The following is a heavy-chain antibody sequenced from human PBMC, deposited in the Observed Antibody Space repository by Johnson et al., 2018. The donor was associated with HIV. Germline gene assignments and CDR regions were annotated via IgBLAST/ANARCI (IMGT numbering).Heavy chain of an antibody. CDR2: IYSGGST. CDR1: GFTVSSNY. J-gene: IGHJ3*02. Sequence: EVQLVESGGGLIQPGGSLRLSCAASGFTVSSNYMTWVRQAPGKGLEWVSVIYSGGSTYYADSVKGRFTISRDNSKNTLYLQMNSLRAEDTAVYYCASKIVGVPGGVGTFDIWGQGTMVTVSS. V-gene: IGHV3-53*01. CDR3: ASKIVGVPGGVGTFDI. D-gene: IGHD3-22*01.